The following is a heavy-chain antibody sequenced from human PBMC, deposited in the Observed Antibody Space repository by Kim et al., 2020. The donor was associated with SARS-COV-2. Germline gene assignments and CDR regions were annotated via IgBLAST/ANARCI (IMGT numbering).Heavy chain of an antibody. CDR3: VRENSWAFDI. Sequence: STTTYGDSVKVRFTNSRDNTKNSLYLQMKGLRVEDTAVYYCVRENSWAFDIWGQGTMVTVSS. J-gene: IGHJ3*02. V-gene: IGHV3-11*06. CDR2: STT.